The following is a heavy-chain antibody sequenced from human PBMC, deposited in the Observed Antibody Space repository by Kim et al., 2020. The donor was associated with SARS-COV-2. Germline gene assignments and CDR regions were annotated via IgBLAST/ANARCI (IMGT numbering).Heavy chain of an antibody. CDR3: AKDDESQGWFDP. J-gene: IGHJ5*02. CDR2: IWYDGSNK. Sequence: GGSLRLSCAASGFTFSSYGMHWVRQAPGKGLEWVAVIWYDGSNKYYADSVKGRFTISRDNSKNTLYLQMNSLRAEDTAVYYCAKDDESQGWFDPWGQGTLVTVSS. V-gene: IGHV3-33*06. CDR1: GFTFSSYG.